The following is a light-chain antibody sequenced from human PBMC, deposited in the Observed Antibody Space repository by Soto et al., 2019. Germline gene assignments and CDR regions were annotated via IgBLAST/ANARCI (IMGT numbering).Light chain of an antibody. Sequence: EIGMTQSPSSLSVSPGERATLSCRASQSVTANLAWYQQKPGQAPRLLIYNGVTRATGIPARFTGSGSGREYTLTINSLQSEDVAMYYCQQYNTWPPFSFGPGTKVELK. CDR1: QSVTAN. CDR3: QQYNTWPPFS. CDR2: NGV. J-gene: IGKJ3*01. V-gene: IGKV3-15*01.